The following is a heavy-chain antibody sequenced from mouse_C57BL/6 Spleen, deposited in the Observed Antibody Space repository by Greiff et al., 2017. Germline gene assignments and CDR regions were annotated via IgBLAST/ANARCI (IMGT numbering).Heavy chain of an antibody. CDR1: GYAFTNYL. D-gene: IGHD1-1*01. CDR2: INPGSGGT. J-gene: IGHJ3*01. CDR3: ARCYYYGSSSWFAY. V-gene: IGHV1-54*01. Sequence: QVQLQQSGAELVRPGTSVKVSCKASGYAFTNYLIEWVKQRPGQGLEWIGVINPGSGGTNYNEKFKGKATLTADKSSSTAYMQLSSLTSEDSAVYFCARCYYYGSSSWFAYWGQETLVTVSA.